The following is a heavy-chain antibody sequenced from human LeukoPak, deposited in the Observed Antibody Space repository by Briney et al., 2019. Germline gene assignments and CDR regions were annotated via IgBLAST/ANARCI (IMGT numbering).Heavy chain of an antibody. CDR1: GFTFSSYA. CDR2: IKSKSDGGTA. J-gene: IGHJ4*02. CDR3: TSGYPDY. Sequence: GGSLGLSCAASGFTFSSYAMNWVRQAPGKGLEWVGRIKSKSDGGTADNAAPVKGRFTISRDDSKNILYLQMNSLKTEDTAVYYCTSGYPDYWGQGTLVTVSS. V-gene: IGHV3-15*01. D-gene: IGHD3-22*01.